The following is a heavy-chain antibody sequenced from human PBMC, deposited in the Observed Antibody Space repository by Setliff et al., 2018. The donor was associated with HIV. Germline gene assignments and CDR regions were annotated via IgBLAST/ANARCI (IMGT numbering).Heavy chain of an antibody. CDR3: ARSSLIPVAGTGWFDP. V-gene: IGHV4-39*07. D-gene: IGHD6-19*01. CDR1: GGSISSSSYY. J-gene: IGHJ5*02. Sequence: PSETLSLTCTVSGGSISSSSYYWGWIRQPPGKGLEWIGSIYYSGSTYYNPSLKSRVTISVDMSKNQFSLKLSSVTAADTAVYYCARSSLIPVAGTGWFDPWGQGTQVTVSS. CDR2: IYYSGST.